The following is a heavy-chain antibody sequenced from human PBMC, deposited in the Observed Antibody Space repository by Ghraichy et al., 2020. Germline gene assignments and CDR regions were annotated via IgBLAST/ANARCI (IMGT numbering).Heavy chain of an antibody. V-gene: IGHV5-51*01. CDR3: ATMTHCSDGTCHLLNYVDP. CDR2: IYPDDSDT. D-gene: IGHD2-15*01. CDR1: GYSSSTYY. J-gene: IGHJ5*02. Sequence: GESLNISCKGSGYSSSTYYIAWVRQMPGKGLEWMGIIYPDDSDTRYSPSFQGQVTISADKSTNTAYLQWSSLKASDSAMYYCATMTHCSDGTCHLLNYVDPWGQGTLVTVSS.